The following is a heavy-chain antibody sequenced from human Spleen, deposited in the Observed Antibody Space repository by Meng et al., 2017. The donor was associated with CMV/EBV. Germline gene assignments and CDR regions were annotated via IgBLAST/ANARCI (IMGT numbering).Heavy chain of an antibody. J-gene: IGHJ6*02. V-gene: IGHV3-30*19. CDR3: ARGSGSYYYYYGMDV. Sequence: LSLTCAASGFTFSSYGMHWVRQAPGKGLEWVAVISYDGSNKYYADSVKGRFTISRDNSKNTLYLQMNSLRAEDTAVYYCARGSGSYYYYYGMDVWGQGTTVTVSS. CDR2: ISYDGSNK. CDR1: GFTFSSYG. D-gene: IGHD6-25*01.